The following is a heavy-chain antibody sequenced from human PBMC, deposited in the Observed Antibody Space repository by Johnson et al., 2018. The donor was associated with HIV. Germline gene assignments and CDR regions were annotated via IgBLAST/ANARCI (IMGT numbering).Heavy chain of an antibody. V-gene: IGHV3-30-3*01. Sequence: QVQLVESGGGVVQPGRSLRVSCGASGFTFSSYPLHWVRQAPGKGLEWVAVLSYDGSNKFYTDSVKGRFTISRDNSKNTLYLQMNSLRAEDTAVYYCAKAVAARPQGNDGAFDIWGQGTMVTVSS. CDR1: GFTFSSYP. CDR2: LSYDGSNK. J-gene: IGHJ3*02. D-gene: IGHD6-6*01. CDR3: AKAVAARPQGNDGAFDI.